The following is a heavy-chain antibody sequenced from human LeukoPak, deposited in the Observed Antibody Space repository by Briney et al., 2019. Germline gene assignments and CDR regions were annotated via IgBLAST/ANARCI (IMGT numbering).Heavy chain of an antibody. J-gene: IGHJ4*02. CDR2: MNPNSGNT. Sequence: GASVKVSCQAAGYTFTSYDINWVRQATGQGLEWMGWMNPNSGNTGYAQKFQGRVTMTRNTSISTAYMELSSLRSEDTAVYYCVRPVYGDYEADYWGQGTLVTVSS. CDR1: GYTFTSYD. D-gene: IGHD4-17*01. V-gene: IGHV1-8*01. CDR3: VRPVYGDYEADY.